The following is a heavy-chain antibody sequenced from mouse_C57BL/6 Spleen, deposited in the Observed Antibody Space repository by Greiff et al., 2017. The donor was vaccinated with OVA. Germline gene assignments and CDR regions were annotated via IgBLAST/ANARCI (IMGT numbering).Heavy chain of an antibody. Sequence: EVKLQESGGGLVKPGGSLKLSCAASGFTFSDYGMHWVRQAPEKGLEWVAYISSGSSTIYYADTVKGRFTISRDNAKNTLFLQMTSLRSEDTAMYYCARDGSSYSAWFAYWGQGTLVTVSA. J-gene: IGHJ3*01. D-gene: IGHD1-1*01. V-gene: IGHV5-17*01. CDR1: GFTFSDYG. CDR3: ARDGSSYSAWFAY. CDR2: ISSGSSTI.